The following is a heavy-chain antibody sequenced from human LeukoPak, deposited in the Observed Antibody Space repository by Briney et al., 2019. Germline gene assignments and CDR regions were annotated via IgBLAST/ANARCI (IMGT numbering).Heavy chain of an antibody. CDR1: GYTFTGYY. Sequence: EASVKVSCKASGYTFTGYYMHWVRQAPGQGLEWMGWINPNSGGTNYAQKFQGRVTMTRDTSISTAYMELSRLRSDDTAVYYCASQGGDGYDRSDYYLDYWGQGTLVTVSS. D-gene: IGHD3-22*01. V-gene: IGHV1-2*02. CDR3: ASQGGDGYDRSDYYLDY. CDR2: INPNSGGT. J-gene: IGHJ4*02.